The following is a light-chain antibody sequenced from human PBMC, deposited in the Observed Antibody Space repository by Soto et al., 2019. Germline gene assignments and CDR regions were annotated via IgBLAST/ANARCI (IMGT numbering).Light chain of an antibody. Sequence: DIQMTQSPSSLSASVGDTVTITCRASQSVSNRLSWYQQKPGKAPSLLIYAASRLQSGVPSRFSGGRSGTDFTLTISSLQPEDFATYYCQQSYSRVTFGQGTKVEIK. J-gene: IGKJ1*01. V-gene: IGKV1-39*01. CDR1: QSVSNR. CDR2: AAS. CDR3: QQSYSRVT.